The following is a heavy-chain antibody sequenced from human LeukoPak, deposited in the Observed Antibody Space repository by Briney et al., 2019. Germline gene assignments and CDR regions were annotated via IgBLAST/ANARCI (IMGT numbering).Heavy chain of an antibody. Sequence: PSETLSLTCAVYGVSFSGYYWRWIRQPPGKGLEWIGEIKHSGSTNYNASLKSRVTISVDTSKKQFSLKLSSVTAADTAVYYCARGLVVVVAAIDAFDIWGQGTMVTVSS. V-gene: IGHV4-34*01. CDR2: IKHSGST. J-gene: IGHJ3*02. CDR3: ARGLVVVVAAIDAFDI. D-gene: IGHD2-15*01. CDR1: GVSFSGYY.